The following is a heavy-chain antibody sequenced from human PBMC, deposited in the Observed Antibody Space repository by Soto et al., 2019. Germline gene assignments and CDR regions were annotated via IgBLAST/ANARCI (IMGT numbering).Heavy chain of an antibody. D-gene: IGHD3-10*01. J-gene: IGHJ4*02. CDR2: IYYSGST. V-gene: IGHV4-39*01. Sequence: QLQLQESGPGLVKPSETLSLTCTVSGGSISRSSYYWGWIRQPPGKGLEWIGSIYYSGSTHYNPSLXGRVXIXLDTSKNQFSLKLSSVTAADTAVYYCATLWFGAADYWGQGTLVTVSS. CDR1: GGSISRSSYY. CDR3: ATLWFGAADY.